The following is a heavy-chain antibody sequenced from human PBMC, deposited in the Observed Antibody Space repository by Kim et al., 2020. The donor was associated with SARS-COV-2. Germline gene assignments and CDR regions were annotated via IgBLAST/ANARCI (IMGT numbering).Heavy chain of an antibody. V-gene: IGHV4-31*03. CDR1: GGSISSGGYY. CDR2: IYYSGST. D-gene: IGHD2-15*01. Sequence: SETLSLTCTVSGGSISSGGYYWSWIRQHPGKGLEWIGYIYYSGSTYYNPSLKSRVTISVDTSKNQFSLKLSSVTAADTAVYYCARAGGFHGSVDYWGQGTLVTVSS. J-gene: IGHJ4*02. CDR3: ARAGGFHGSVDY.